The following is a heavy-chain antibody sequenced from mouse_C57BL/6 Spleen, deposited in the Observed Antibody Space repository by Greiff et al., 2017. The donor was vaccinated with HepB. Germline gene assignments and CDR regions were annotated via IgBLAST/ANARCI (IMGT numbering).Heavy chain of an antibody. CDR3: TRWGFITPGYYFDY. Sequence: QVQLQQSGAELVRPGASVTLSCKASGYTFTDYEMHWVKQTPVHGLEWIGAIDPETGGTAYNQKFKGKAILTADKSSSTAYMELRSLTSEDSAVYYCTRWGFITPGYYFDYWGQGTTLTVSS. CDR1: GYTFTDYE. CDR2: IDPETGGT. D-gene: IGHD1-1*01. V-gene: IGHV1-15*01. J-gene: IGHJ2*01.